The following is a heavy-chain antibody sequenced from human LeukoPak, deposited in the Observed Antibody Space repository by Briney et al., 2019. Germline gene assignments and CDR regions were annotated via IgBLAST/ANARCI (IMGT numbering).Heavy chain of an antibody. D-gene: IGHD3-16*01. Sequence: ASVKVSCKASGCTFTSYVINWVRQAPGQGLEWVGWSDPYSGNRNYVQKLQGRVVMTTDSSTGTASLELTNLRSDDTAVYYCARVEALFGGFGFEYWGQGTQVTVSS. CDR2: SDPYSGNR. V-gene: IGHV1-18*01. J-gene: IGHJ4*02. CDR3: ARVEALFGGFGFEY. CDR1: GCTFTSYV.